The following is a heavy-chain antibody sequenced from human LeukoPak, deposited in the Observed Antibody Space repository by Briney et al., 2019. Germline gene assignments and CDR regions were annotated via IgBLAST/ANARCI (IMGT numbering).Heavy chain of an antibody. D-gene: IGHD2-15*01. CDR3: AKVGPLGYCSGGSCYQGHYFDY. CDR2: ISGSGGST. V-gene: IGHV3-23*01. Sequence: GGSLRLSCAASGFTFSSYAMSWVRQAPGKGLEWVSAISGSGGSTYYADSVKGRFTISRDNSKNTLYLQMNSLRAEDTAVYYCAKVGPLGYCSGGSCYQGHYFDYWGQGTLVTVSS. CDR1: GFTFSSYA. J-gene: IGHJ4*02.